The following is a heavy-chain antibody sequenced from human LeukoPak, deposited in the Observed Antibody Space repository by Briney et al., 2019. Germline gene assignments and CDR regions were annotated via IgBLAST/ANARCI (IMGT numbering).Heavy chain of an antibody. CDR2: IKEDGSEK. CDR1: GFTFNTYW. D-gene: IGHD2-2*01. Sequence: GGSLRLSCTASGFTFNTYWMSWVRQAPGRGLEWVANIKEDGSEKYYVDSVKGRFTISRDNAKKSLYLQMNSLRAEDTAVYYCARRLRYQPDYGGQGPLVPVS. V-gene: IGHV3-7*01. J-gene: IGHJ4*02. CDR3: ARRLRYQPDY.